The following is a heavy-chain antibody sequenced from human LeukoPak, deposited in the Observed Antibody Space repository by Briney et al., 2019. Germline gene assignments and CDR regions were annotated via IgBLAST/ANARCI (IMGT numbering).Heavy chain of an antibody. CDR3: TRDGSGWSQH. J-gene: IGHJ1*01. CDR2: IKQDGSEK. D-gene: IGHD6-19*01. CDR1: GFTFANYW. Sequence: GGSLRLSCAASGFTFANYWMSWVRQAPGKGLEWVANIKQDGSEKYYVDSVKGRFTISRDNAENSLYLQMNSLRAEDTAVYYCTRDGSGWSQHWGQGTLVTVSS. V-gene: IGHV3-7*01.